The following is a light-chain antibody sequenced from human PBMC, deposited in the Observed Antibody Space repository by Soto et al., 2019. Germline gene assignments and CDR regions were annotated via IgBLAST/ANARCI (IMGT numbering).Light chain of an antibody. J-gene: IGKJ1*01. CDR2: DAS. Sequence: EVVMTQSPATLSVSPGERATLSCRASQSFSSYLAWYQQKPGQAPRLLIYDASNRATGIPARFSGSGSGTDFTLTISSLEPEDFAVYYCQQRSNWPPWTFGQGTKVDI. CDR3: QQRSNWPPWT. CDR1: QSFSSY. V-gene: IGKV3-11*01.